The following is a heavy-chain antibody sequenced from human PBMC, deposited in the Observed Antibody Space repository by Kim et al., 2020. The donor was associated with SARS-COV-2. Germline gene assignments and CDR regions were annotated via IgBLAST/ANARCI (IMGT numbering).Heavy chain of an antibody. V-gene: IGHV3-9*01. Sequence: SWNGASIGYADPVKGRSTISRDNAKNSLYLQMNSLRAEDTALYYCAKANYWGQGTLVTVSS. CDR3: AKANY. CDR2: SWNGASI. J-gene: IGHJ4*02.